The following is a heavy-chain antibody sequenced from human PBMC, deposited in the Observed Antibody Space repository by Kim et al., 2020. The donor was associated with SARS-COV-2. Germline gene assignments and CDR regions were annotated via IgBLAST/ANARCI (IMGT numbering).Heavy chain of an antibody. Sequence: SETLSLTCSVSGGSMRTSYWSWIRQPSGKRLEWIAYIFHSGVAKYSPSLRSRATLSIDTSNSHFSLRLRSVTAADTAIYYCARPLNVSGTFLNLDSWGQGIAVSVSA. CDR3: ARPLNVSGTFLNLDS. CDR1: GGSMRTSY. V-gene: IGHV4-59*12. J-gene: IGHJ4*02. D-gene: IGHD3-10*01. CDR2: IFHSGVA.